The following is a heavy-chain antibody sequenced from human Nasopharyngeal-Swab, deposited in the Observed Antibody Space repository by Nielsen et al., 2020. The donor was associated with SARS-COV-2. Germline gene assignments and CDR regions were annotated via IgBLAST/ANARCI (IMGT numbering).Heavy chain of an antibody. CDR1: GGSISSYY. CDR2: IYYSGST. D-gene: IGHD3-3*01. Sequence: SETLSLTCTVSGGSISSYYWSWIRQPPGKGLEWIGYIYYSGSTNYNPSLKSRVTISVGTSKNQFSLKLSSVTAADTAVYYCAREAITIFGVAPFDYYYYYMDVWGKGTTVTVSS. CDR3: AREAITIFGVAPFDYYYYYMDV. J-gene: IGHJ6*03. V-gene: IGHV4-59*01.